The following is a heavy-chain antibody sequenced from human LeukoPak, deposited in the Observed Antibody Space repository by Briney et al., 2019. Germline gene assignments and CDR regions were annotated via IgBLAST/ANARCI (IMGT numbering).Heavy chain of an antibody. CDR2: IFPSDSDT. V-gene: IGHV5-51*01. D-gene: IGHD4-23*01. Sequence: GESLKISCKTSGYSFNSYWIGWVRQMPGKGLEWMGIIFPSDSDTRYSPSFQGQVTISADRSITTAYLQWSSLRASDTAMYYCARCYGGNVHWGQGTLVTVSS. CDR3: ARCYGGNVH. CDR1: GYSFNSYW. J-gene: IGHJ4*02.